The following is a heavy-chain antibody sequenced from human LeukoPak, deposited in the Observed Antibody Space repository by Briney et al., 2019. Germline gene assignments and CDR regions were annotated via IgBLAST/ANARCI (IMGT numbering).Heavy chain of an antibody. D-gene: IGHD4-23*01. CDR2: IYYSGST. CDR1: GGSFSGYY. Sequence: SETLSLTCAVYGGSFSGYYWSWIRQPPGKGLEWIGSIYYSGSTYYNPSLKSRVTISVDTSKNQFSLKLSSVTAADTAVYYCARGLPVVSYWGQGTLVTVSS. J-gene: IGHJ4*02. V-gene: IGHV4-34*01. CDR3: ARGLPVVSY.